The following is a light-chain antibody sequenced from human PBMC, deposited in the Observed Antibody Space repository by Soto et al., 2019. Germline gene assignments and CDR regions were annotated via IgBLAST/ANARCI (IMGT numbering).Light chain of an antibody. CDR3: QHYGTSSWT. J-gene: IGKJ1*01. CDR2: GAS. CDR1: QSVTSNY. V-gene: IGKV3-20*01. Sequence: VLAESPPIMYMSHGERATLSYGASQSVTSNYLAWYQQKPGQAPRLLIFGASIRVTGIPDRFIGSGSGTHFTLTIIRLEPDDFSVYYCQHYGTSSWTFGQGTKVDI.